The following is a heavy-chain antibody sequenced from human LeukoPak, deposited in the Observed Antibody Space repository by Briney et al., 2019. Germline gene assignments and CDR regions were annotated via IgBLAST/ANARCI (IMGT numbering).Heavy chain of an antibody. V-gene: IGHV3-9*01. CDR2: ISWNSGSI. D-gene: IGHD5-18*01. CDR3: ATHGYSYGYYVDY. J-gene: IGHJ4*02. CDR1: GFTFDDYA. Sequence: GGSLRLSCAASGFTFDDYAMHWVRQAPGKGLEWVSGISWNSGSIGYADSVKGRFTISRDNAKNSLYLQMNGLRAEDTALYYCATHGYSYGYYVDYWGQGTLVTVSS.